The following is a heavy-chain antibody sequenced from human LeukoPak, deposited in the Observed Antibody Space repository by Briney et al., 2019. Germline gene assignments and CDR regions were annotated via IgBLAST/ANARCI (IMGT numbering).Heavy chain of an antibody. V-gene: IGHV4-34*01. J-gene: IGHJ4*02. D-gene: IGHD3-22*01. CDR1: GGSFSGYY. CDR2: INHSGST. Sequence: PSETLSLTCAVYGGSFSGYYWSWIRQPPGKGLEWIGEINHSGSTNYNPPLKSRVTISVDTSKNQFSLKLSSVTAEDTAVYYCARGGRRSGYYYVTYGYWGQGTLVTVSS. CDR3: ARGGRRSGYYYVTYGY.